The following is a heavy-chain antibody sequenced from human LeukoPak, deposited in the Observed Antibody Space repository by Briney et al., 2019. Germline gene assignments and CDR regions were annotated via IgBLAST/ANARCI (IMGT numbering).Heavy chain of an antibody. V-gene: IGHV4-59*01. J-gene: IGHJ3*02. CDR2: IYYSGST. CDR3: ARQVSSASRAFDI. CDR1: GGSISSYY. Sequence: SETLSLTCTVSGGSISSYYWNWIRQPPGKGLGWIGYIYYSGSTNYNPSLKSRVTVSVDTSKNQFSLNLSSVTAADTAVYYCARQVSSASRAFDIWGQGTMVTVSS. D-gene: IGHD2-2*01.